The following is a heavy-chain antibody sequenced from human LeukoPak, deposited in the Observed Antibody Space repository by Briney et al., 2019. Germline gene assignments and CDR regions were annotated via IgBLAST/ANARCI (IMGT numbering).Heavy chain of an antibody. Sequence: PSETLSLTCTVSGGSISSYYWSWIRQPPGKGLEWIGEINHSGSTNYNPSLKSRVTISVDTSKNQFSLKLSSVTAADTAVYYCARGPQYDFWSGYPSHWGQGTLVTVSS. J-gene: IGHJ4*02. CDR2: INHSGST. V-gene: IGHV4-34*01. CDR3: ARGPQYDFWSGYPSH. D-gene: IGHD3-3*01. CDR1: GGSISSYY.